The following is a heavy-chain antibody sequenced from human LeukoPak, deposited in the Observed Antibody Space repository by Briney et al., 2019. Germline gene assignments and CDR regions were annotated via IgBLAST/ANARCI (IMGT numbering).Heavy chain of an antibody. CDR1: GFTFSTYA. Sequence: GGSLRLSCAASGFTFSTYAMQWVRQAPGKGLEWVAVISYDGSNEYYADSVKGRFTISRDNSKNTLYLQMNSLKAEDTAVCYCAREAPYYFDYWGQGTLVTVSS. V-gene: IGHV3-30*01. CDR2: ISYDGSNE. J-gene: IGHJ4*02. CDR3: AREAPYYFDY.